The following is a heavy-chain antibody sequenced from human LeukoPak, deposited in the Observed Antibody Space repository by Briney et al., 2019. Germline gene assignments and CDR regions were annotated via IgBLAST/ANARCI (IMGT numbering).Heavy chain of an antibody. Sequence: SETLSLTCAVYGGSFSGYYWSWIRQPPGKGLEWIGEINHSGSTNYNPSLKSRVTISVDTSKNQFSLKLSSVTAADTAVYYCARHYRRVPHYYDSSGYYGTRYYFDYWGQGTLVTVSS. J-gene: IGHJ4*02. D-gene: IGHD3-22*01. CDR3: ARHYRRVPHYYDSSGYYGTRYYFDY. CDR1: GGSFSGYY. V-gene: IGHV4-34*01. CDR2: INHSGST.